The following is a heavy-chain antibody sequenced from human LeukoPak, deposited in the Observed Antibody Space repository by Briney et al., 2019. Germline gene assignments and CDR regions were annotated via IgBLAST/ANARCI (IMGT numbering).Heavy chain of an antibody. CDR2: INPKSGGT. V-gene: IGHV1-2*02. CDR1: GYSFTGHY. CDR3: ARGPYSYGYGYYDY. Sequence: ASVKVSCKASGYSFTGHYMHWVRQAPGQGLEWMGWINPKSGGTNYAQKFQGRVTMTRDTSISTAYMDMSSLRSDDTAVYYCARGPYSYGYGYYDYWGQGTLVTVSS. J-gene: IGHJ4*02. D-gene: IGHD5-18*01.